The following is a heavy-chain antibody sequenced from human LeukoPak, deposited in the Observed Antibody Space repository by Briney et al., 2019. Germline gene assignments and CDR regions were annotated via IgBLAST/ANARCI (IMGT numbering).Heavy chain of an antibody. J-gene: IGHJ3*02. CDR3: ARECGGDCHLGAFDI. CDR2: ISWNSGSI. V-gene: IGHV3-9*01. D-gene: IGHD2-21*02. CDR1: GFTFDDYA. Sequence: GGSLRLSCAASGFTFDDYAMHWVRQAPGKGLEWVSGISWNSGSIGYADSVKGRFTISRDNAKNSLYLQMNSLRAEDTALYYCARECGGDCHLGAFDIWGQGTMVTVSS.